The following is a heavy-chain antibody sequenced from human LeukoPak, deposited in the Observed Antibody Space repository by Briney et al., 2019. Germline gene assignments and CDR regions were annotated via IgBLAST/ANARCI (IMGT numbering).Heavy chain of an antibody. V-gene: IGHV4-39*07. CDR3: ARIDAVAATPTSFDY. Sequence: SETLSLTCTVSGVSISNSSYYWGWIRQPPGKGLEWVGGMFYSGSTYYNPSLKSRVTVSVDTSKNQLSLKLTSVTAADTAVYYCARIDAVAATPTSFDYWGQGTLVTVSS. CDR2: MFYSGST. D-gene: IGHD6-19*01. J-gene: IGHJ4*02. CDR1: GVSISNSSYY.